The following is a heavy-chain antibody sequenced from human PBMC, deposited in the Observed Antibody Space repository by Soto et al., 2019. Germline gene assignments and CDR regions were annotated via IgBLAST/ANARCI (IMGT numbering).Heavy chain of an antibody. D-gene: IGHD3-3*01. CDR2: IKQDGSEE. V-gene: IGHV3-7*03. Sequence: GGSLRLSCVASGQTFNRYWMSWVRQAPGKGLEWVANIKQDGSEEYYVDSVKGRFTISRDNAKKSLYLQMNSLRAEDTAMYYCVRTHFDSWSFGFYGMDVWGQGTTVTVSS. J-gene: IGHJ6*02. CDR3: VRTHFDSWSFGFYGMDV. CDR1: GQTFNRYW.